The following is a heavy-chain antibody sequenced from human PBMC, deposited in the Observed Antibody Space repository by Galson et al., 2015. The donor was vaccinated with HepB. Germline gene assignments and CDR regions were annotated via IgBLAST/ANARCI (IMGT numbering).Heavy chain of an antibody. D-gene: IGHD6-6*01. CDR2: INSDGSST. CDR1: GFTFSSYW. CDR3: ARGYSSSAAKTPNRFDP. Sequence: LRLSCAASGFTFSSYWMHWVRQAPGKGLMWVSRINSDGSSTSYADSVKGRFTISRDNAKNTLSLQMNSLRAEDTAVYYCARGYSSSAAKTPNRFDPWGQGTLVTASS. V-gene: IGHV3-74*01. J-gene: IGHJ5*02.